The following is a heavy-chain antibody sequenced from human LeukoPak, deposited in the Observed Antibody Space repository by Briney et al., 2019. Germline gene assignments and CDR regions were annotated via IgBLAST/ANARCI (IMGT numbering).Heavy chain of an antibody. CDR3: ARDLDYSGYDPERGV. Sequence: GGSLRLSCAASGFTFSSYWMHWVRQAPGKGLVWVSRINSDGSSTNYADSVKGRFTISRDNAKNSLYLQMNSLRDEDTAVYYCARDLDYSGYDPERGVWGQGTTVTVSS. J-gene: IGHJ6*02. D-gene: IGHD5-12*01. CDR1: GFTFSSYW. CDR2: INSDGSST. V-gene: IGHV3-74*01.